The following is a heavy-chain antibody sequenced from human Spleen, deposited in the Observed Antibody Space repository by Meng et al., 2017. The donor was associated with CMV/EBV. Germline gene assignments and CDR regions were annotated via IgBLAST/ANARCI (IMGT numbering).Heavy chain of an antibody. Sequence: GESLKISCAASGFTFSSYGMHWVRQAPGKGLEWVAVIWYDGSNKYYADSVKGRFTISRDNSKNTLYLQMNSLRAEDTAVYYCAIVRDYSNYYFDYWGQGTLVTVSS. V-gene: IGHV3-30*02. CDR1: GFTFSSYG. J-gene: IGHJ4*02. CDR3: AIVRDYSNYYFDY. CDR2: IWYDGSNK. D-gene: IGHD4-11*01.